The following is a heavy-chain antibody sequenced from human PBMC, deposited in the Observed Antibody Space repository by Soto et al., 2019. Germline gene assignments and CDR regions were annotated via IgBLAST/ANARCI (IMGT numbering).Heavy chain of an antibody. D-gene: IGHD6-19*01. CDR1: GGSISSYY. J-gene: IGHJ5*02. V-gene: IGHV4-59*01. Sequence: SETLSLTCTVSGGSISSYYWSWIRQPPGEGLEWIGYIYYSGSTNYNPSLKSRVTISVDTSKNQFSLKLSSVTAADTAVYYCARATAVAGTGNWFDPWGQGTLVTAPQ. CDR2: IYYSGST. CDR3: ARATAVAGTGNWFDP.